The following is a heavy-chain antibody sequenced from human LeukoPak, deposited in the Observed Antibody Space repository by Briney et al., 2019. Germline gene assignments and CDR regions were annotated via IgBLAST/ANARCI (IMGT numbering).Heavy chain of an antibody. CDR2: VNPNNGGT. J-gene: IGHJ4*02. Sequence: ASMKLSCKASGFAFTGYYIHWVRQTPGQGLEWMGWVNPNNGGTNYAQMFQGRVTMTRDTSINTAYMELSRLRSDDTAVYYCARDSYGGKWSLGFWGQGTLVTVSS. V-gene: IGHV1-2*02. D-gene: IGHD4-23*01. CDR1: GFAFTGYY. CDR3: ARDSYGGKWSLGF.